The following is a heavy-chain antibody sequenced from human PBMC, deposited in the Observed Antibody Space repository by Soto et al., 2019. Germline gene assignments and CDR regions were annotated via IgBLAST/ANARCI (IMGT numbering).Heavy chain of an antibody. J-gene: IGHJ6*02. CDR2: IYYSGST. D-gene: IGHD2-15*01. CDR3: ARICVDCSGGSCYSGYYYGMDV. CDR1: GGSISSSSYY. Sequence: LSLTCTVSGGSISSSSYYWGWIREPPGKGLEWIGSIYYSGSTYYNPSLKSRVTISVDTPKNQFSLKLSSVTAADTAVYYCARICVDCSGGSCYSGYYYGMDVWGQGTMVTVSS. V-gene: IGHV4-39*01.